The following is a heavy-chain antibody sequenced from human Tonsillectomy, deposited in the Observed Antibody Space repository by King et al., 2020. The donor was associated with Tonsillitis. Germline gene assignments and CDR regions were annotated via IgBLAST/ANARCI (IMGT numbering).Heavy chain of an antibody. CDR3: ERGAGGFLVPTMRHGMDV. CDR1: GFTFSSYS. CDR2: ISSSSSYI. D-gene: IGHD5-12*01. Sequence: VQLVESGGGLVKPGGSLRLSCAASGFTFSSYSMNWVRQAPGKGLEWVSSISSSSSYIYYADSVKGRFTISRDNAKNSLYLQMNSLRAEDTAVYFCERGAGGFLVPTMRHGMDVWGQGTAVTVSS. J-gene: IGHJ6*02. V-gene: IGHV3-21*01.